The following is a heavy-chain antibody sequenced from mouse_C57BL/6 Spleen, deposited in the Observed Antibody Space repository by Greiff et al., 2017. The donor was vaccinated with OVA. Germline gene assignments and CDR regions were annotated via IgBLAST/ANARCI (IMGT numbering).Heavy chain of an antibody. CDR2: IYPGDGDT. CDR1: GYAFSSSW. J-gene: IGHJ2*01. CDR3: ARSGYSLFDY. Sequence: QVQLQQSGPELVKPGASVKISCKASGYAFSSSWMNWVKQRPGKGLEWIGRIYPGDGDTNYNGKFKGKATLTADKSSSTAYMQLSSLTSEDSAVYFCARSGYSLFDYWGKGTTLTVSS. V-gene: IGHV1-82*01. D-gene: IGHD2-12*01.